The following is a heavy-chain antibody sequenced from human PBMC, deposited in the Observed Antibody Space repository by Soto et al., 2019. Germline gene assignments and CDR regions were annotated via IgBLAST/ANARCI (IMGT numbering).Heavy chain of an antibody. D-gene: IGHD6-6*01. V-gene: IGHV3-21*01. J-gene: IGHJ3*02. Sequence: GGSLRLSCEASGFMFSNYKMNWVRQAPGKGLEWVSSISSASSFIYYADSVKGRFTVSRDNAKKSVYLLMKGLRAEDTATYYCAREGGASSSPSYDSFDMWGQGTRVTVSS. CDR1: GFMFSNYK. CDR3: AREGGASSSPSYDSFDM. CDR2: ISSASSFI.